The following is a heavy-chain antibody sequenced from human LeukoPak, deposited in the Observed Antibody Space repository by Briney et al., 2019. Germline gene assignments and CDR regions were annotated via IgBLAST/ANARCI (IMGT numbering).Heavy chain of an antibody. CDR1: GFTFSSYS. J-gene: IGHJ4*02. CDR2: ISSSSSTI. V-gene: IGHV3-48*04. Sequence: GSLRLSCVASGFTFSSYSMSWVRQAPGKGLEWVSYISSSSSTIYYADSVKGRFTISRDNAKNSLYLQMNSLRAEDTAVYYCAREESRGTADYWGQGTLVTVSS. CDR3: AREESRGTADY.